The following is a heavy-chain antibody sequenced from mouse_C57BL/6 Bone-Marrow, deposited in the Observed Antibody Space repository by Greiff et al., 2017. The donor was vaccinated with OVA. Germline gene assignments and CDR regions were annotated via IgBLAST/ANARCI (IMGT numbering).Heavy chain of an antibody. CDR3: ARSLYSPFDY. Sequence: VQLQQPGAELVMPGASVKLSCKASGYTFTSYWMHWVKQRPGQGLEWIGEIDPSDSYTNYNQKFKGKSTLTVDKSSSTAYMQLSSLTSEDSAVYYCARSLYSPFDYWGQGTTLTVSS. CDR1: GYTFTSYW. CDR2: IDPSDSYT. V-gene: IGHV1-69*01. J-gene: IGHJ2*01.